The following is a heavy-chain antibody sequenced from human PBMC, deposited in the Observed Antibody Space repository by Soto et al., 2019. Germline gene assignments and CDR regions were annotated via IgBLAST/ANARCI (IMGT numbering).Heavy chain of an antibody. Sequence: EVQLVECGGGLVQPGGSLRLSCAASGFTLSSRWMHWVRQAPGKGLVWVSRIKTDGTSTSYADSVKGRFTISRDNAKNTLYLQMNSLRAEDTGMYYCARDQDTYGQAVFDSWGQGTLVTVSS. D-gene: IGHD2-15*01. CDR3: ARDQDTYGQAVFDS. J-gene: IGHJ4*02. CDR2: IKTDGTST. V-gene: IGHV3-74*01. CDR1: GFTLSSRW.